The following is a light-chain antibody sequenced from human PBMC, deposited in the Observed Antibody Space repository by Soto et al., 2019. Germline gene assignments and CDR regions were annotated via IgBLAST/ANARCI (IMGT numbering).Light chain of an antibody. CDR3: NSYRTVSTYV. J-gene: IGLJ1*01. Sequence: QSALPQPASVSGSTGQSITIACTGTSSDIGGYNFVSWYQQHPGKAPKLLIYDVGNRPSGVSNRFSGSKSGNKASMTLSGLQAEDEAHYYCNSYRTVSTYVFGTGTKLTVL. CDR1: SSDIGGYNF. V-gene: IGLV2-14*01. CDR2: DVG.